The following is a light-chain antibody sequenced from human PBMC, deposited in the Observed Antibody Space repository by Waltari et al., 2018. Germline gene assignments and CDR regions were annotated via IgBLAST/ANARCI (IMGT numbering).Light chain of an antibody. CDR3: VLYVGSVLV. J-gene: IGLJ3*02. Sequence: QTVVTQEPSFSVSPGGTVTLTCGLSSGSVSNNYYPRWYQQTPGQAPRTLHYNPNTRSSGGPERFACSILGNKAALTLPGAQADDESNYYCVLYVGSVLVVGGGTKLTVL. V-gene: IGLV8-61*01. CDR1: SGSVSNNYY. CDR2: NPN.